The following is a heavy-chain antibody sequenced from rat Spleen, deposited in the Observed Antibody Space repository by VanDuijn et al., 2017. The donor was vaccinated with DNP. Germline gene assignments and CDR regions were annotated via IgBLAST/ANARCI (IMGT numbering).Heavy chain of an antibody. Sequence: EVQLVESGGDLVQPGRSLKLSCVVSGFTFNDHWMTWIRQVPGKGLEWVGSITSSGVNTYYPDSVKGRFTISRDNAKNTLYLQMDSLRSEDTATYYCARLEGYYGPFFAYWGQGTLVTVSS. D-gene: IGHD1-6*01. CDR1: GFTFNDHW. J-gene: IGHJ3*01. CDR3: ARLEGYYGPFFAY. V-gene: IGHV5-31*01. CDR2: ITSSGVNT.